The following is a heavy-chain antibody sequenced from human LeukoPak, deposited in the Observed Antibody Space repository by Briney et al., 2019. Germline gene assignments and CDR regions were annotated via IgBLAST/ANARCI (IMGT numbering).Heavy chain of an antibody. V-gene: IGHV3-7*01. CDR2: IRHNGSAR. Sequence: GGSLRLSCAGSGFTFKNYWMAWVRQAPGKGLEWVANIRHNGSARYYGDSVKGRFTISRDDAKNSLFLQMNSLRVDDTALYYCARDNSGFDSWGQGTLVTVSS. CDR3: ARDNSGFDS. D-gene: IGHD6-19*01. CDR1: GFTFKNYW. J-gene: IGHJ4*02.